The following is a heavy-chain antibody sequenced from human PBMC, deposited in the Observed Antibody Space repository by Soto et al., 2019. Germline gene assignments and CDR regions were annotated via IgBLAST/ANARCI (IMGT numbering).Heavy chain of an antibody. J-gene: IGHJ4*02. CDR1: GCTFIIYA. V-gene: IGHV1-69*01. D-gene: IGHD6-13*01. CDR2: IIPIFGTA. Sequence: QVQLVQSGAEVKKPGSSVKVSCKASGCTFIIYAISWVRQAPGQWREWIGGIIPIFGTANYAQKFQGRVTITADESTITAYMELSSLRSEDTAVYYCASDRYSSSWYGAYWGQGTLVTVSS. CDR3: ASDRYSSSWYGAY.